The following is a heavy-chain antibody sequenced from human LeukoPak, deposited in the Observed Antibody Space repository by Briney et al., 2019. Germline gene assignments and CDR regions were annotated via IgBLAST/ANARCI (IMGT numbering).Heavy chain of an antibody. CDR3: ATTKRGSTYGYFDF. D-gene: IGHD5-18*01. CDR1: GASTASHY. V-gene: IGHV4-59*11. CDR2: MFDTVST. J-gene: IGHJ4*02. Sequence: SETLSLTCTVSGASTASHYWTWLRQPPGKELEWIAYMFDTVSTKFNPSLKSRLTLSVDTSKKQLSLRLSSVTAADTAVYYCATTKRGSTYGYFDFWGQGIKVTVSS.